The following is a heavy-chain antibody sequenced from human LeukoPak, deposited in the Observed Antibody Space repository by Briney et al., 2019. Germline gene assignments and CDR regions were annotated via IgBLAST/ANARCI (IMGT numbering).Heavy chain of an antibody. D-gene: IGHD1-26*01. J-gene: IGHJ3*02. CDR3: TRGRYGGSYSAFDI. V-gene: IGHV4-34*01. CDR2: INQSGTT. CDR1: DESFSGHF. Sequence: KSSETLSLTCAVYDESFSGHFWSWIRQPPGKGLESIGEINQSGTTNYNPSLMSRVTLSVDTSKNQFSLKLSSVTAADTAVYYCTRGRYGGSYSAFDIWGQGTVVTVSS.